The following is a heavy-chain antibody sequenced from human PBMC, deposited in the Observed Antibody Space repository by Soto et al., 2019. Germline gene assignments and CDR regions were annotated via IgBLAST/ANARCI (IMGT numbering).Heavy chain of an antibody. V-gene: IGHV1-69*01. J-gene: IGHJ4*02. CDR2: IIPIFGTA. Sequence: QVQLVQSGAEVKKPGSSVKVSCKASGGTFSSYAISWVRQAPGQGLEWMGGIIPIFGTANYAQKFQGRVTIPADESTSTADMELSSLRSEDTAVYYCAMIVVVTSVRSFDYWGQGTLVTVSS. D-gene: IGHD3-22*01. CDR1: GGTFSSYA. CDR3: AMIVVVTSVRSFDY.